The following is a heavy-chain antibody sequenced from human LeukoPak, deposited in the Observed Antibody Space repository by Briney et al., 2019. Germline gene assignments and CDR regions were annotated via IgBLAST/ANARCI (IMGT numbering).Heavy chain of an antibody. Sequence: PGGSLRLSCAASGFTFSNAWMSWVRQAPGKGLEWVGRIKSKTDGGTTDYAAPVKGRFTISRDDSKNTLYLQMNSLKTEDTAVYYCTTDLWYYGSGSPDAFDIWGQGTMVTVSS. CDR2: IKSKTDGGTT. J-gene: IGHJ3*02. V-gene: IGHV3-15*01. D-gene: IGHD3-10*01. CDR1: GFTFSNAW. CDR3: TTDLWYYGSGSPDAFDI.